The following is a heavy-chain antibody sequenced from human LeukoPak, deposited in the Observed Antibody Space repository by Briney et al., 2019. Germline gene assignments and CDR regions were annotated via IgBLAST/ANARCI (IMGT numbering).Heavy chain of an antibody. CDR1: GYTFTSYY. J-gene: IGHJ6*02. Sequence: GASVKVSCKASGYTFTSYYMHWVRQAPGQGLEWMGIINPSGGSTSYAQKFQGRVTMTRDTSTSTVHMELSSLRSEDTAVYYCARDRVNFWSYYYYYGMDVWGQGTTVTVSS. CDR3: ARDRVNFWSYYYYYGMDV. V-gene: IGHV1-46*01. CDR2: INPSGGST. D-gene: IGHD3-3*01.